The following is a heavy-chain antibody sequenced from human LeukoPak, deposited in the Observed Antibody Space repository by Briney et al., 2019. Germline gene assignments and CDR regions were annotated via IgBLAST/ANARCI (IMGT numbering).Heavy chain of an antibody. CDR1: GYTFTSYD. Sequence: ASVKVSCEASGYTFTSYDINWVRQAPGQGLEWMGWMNPNSGNTGYAQKFQGRVTMTRNTSISTAYMELSSLRSEDTAVYYCARITPLLGFDYWGQGTLVTVSS. J-gene: IGHJ4*02. V-gene: IGHV1-8*01. CDR3: ARITPLLGFDY. D-gene: IGHD2-21*02. CDR2: MNPNSGNT.